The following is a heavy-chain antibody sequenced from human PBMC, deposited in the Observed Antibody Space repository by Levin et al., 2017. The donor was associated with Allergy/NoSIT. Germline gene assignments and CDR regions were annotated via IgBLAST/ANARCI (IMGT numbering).Heavy chain of an antibody. CDR1: GFIFTTYG. V-gene: IGHV3-33*01. J-gene: IGHJ4*02. CDR3: ARQRATSWGCFDC. Sequence: GGSLRLSCEASGFIFTTYGMHWVRQAPGKGLEWVAVIWYDGSKEYYADSVKGRFTISRDTSKNTLYLQMNSLTVDDTAVYYCARQRATSWGCFDCWGQGALVTVSS. D-gene: IGHD2-2*01. CDR2: IWYDGSKE.